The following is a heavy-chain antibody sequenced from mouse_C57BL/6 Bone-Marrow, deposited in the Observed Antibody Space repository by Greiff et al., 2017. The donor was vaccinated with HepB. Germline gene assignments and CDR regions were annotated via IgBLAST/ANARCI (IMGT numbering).Heavy chain of an antibody. CDR3: ARRDYGSVDY. CDR2: ISNLAYSI. D-gene: IGHD1-1*01. Sequence: EVKLQESGGGLVQPGGSLKLSCAASGFTFSDYGMAWVRQAPRKGPEWVAFISNLAYSIYYADTVTGRFTISRENAKNTLYLEMSSLRSEDTAMYYCARRDYGSVDYWGQGTSVTVSS. V-gene: IGHV5-15*01. CDR1: GFTFSDYG. J-gene: IGHJ4*01.